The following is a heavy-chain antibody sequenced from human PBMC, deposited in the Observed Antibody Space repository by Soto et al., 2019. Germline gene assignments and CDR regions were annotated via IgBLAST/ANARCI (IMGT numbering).Heavy chain of an antibody. V-gene: IGHV4-4*02. CDR2: IYHSGST. J-gene: IGHJ6*02. CDR3: ARLHMITFGGVIVRSHGMDV. CDR1: DGSISSSNW. Sequence: SETLSLTCAVSDGSISSSNWWSWVRQPPGKGLEWIGEIYHSGSTNYNPSLKSRVTISVDKSKNQFSLKLSSVTAADTAVYYCARLHMITFGGVIVRSHGMDVWGQGTTVTVSS. D-gene: IGHD3-16*02.